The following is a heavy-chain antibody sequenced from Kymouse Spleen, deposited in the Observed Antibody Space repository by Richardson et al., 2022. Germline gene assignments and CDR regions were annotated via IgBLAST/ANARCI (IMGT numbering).Heavy chain of an antibody. D-gene: IGHD2-2*02. CDR3: ARGGDIVVVPAAIRYYYYGMDV. V-gene: IGHV4-34*01. CDR2: INHSGST. CDR1: GGSFSGYY. Sequence: QVQLQQWGAGLLKPSETLSLTCAVYGGSFSGYYWSWIRQPPGKGLEWIGEINHSGSTNYNPSLKSRVTISVDTSKNQFSLKLSSVTAADTAVYYCARGGDIVVVPAAIRYYYYGMDVWGQGTTVTVSS. J-gene: IGHJ6*02.